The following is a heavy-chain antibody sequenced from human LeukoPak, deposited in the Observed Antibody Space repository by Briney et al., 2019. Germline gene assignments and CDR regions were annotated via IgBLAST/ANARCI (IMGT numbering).Heavy chain of an antibody. Sequence: GGSLRLSCAASGFVFRSFWMNWVRQAPGRGPEWVANINEDGTEKYYVDSVKGRFTISRDNAKTSLYLQMNSPRAEDTAVYYCARVRQLASDSSTDYWGQGTLVTVSS. J-gene: IGHJ4*02. CDR2: INEDGTEK. CDR3: ARVRQLASDSSTDY. CDR1: GFVFRSFW. D-gene: IGHD6-6*01. V-gene: IGHV3-7*01.